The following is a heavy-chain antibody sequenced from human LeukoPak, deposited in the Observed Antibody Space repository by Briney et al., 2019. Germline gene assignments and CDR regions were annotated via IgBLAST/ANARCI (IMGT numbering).Heavy chain of an antibody. Sequence: ASVKVSCKASGGTFSSYVISWVRQAPGQGLEWMGGIIPIFGTANYAQKFQGRVTITADESTSTAYMELSSLTSEDTAVYYCARVVTPRYCSSPSCYWKGWFDPWGQGTLVTVSS. J-gene: IGHJ5*02. V-gene: IGHV1-69*13. CDR1: GGTFSSYV. CDR2: IIPIFGTA. D-gene: IGHD2-2*01. CDR3: ARVVTPRYCSSPSCYWKGWFDP.